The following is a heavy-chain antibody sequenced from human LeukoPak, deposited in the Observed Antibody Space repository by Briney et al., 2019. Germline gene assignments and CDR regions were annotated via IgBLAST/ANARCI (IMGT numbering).Heavy chain of an antibody. CDR3: ARAYSSGSENWFDP. D-gene: IGHD6-19*01. CDR2: VSTSSSTV. V-gene: IGHV3-48*04. CDR1: GFTFSNYG. Sequence: GGSLGLSCAASGFTFSNYGMNWVRQAPGKGLEWVSYVSTSSSTVYYADSVKGRFTISRDNAKNSLYLQMNSLRAEDTAVYYCARAYSSGSENWFDPWGQGTLVTVSS. J-gene: IGHJ5*02.